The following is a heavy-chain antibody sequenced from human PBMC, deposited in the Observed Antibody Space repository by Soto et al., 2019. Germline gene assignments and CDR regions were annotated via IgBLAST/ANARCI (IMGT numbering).Heavy chain of an antibody. CDR3: TTDERGYHYYYYGMDV. D-gene: IGHD5-12*01. CDR2: IKSKTDGGTT. Sequence: PGGSLRLSCAASGFTFSNAWMNWVRQAPGKGLEWVGRIKSKTDGGTTDYAAPVKGRFTISRDDSKNTLYLQMNSLKTEDTAVYYCTTDERGYHYYYYGMDVWGQGTTVTVSS. J-gene: IGHJ6*02. CDR1: GFTFSNAW. V-gene: IGHV3-15*07.